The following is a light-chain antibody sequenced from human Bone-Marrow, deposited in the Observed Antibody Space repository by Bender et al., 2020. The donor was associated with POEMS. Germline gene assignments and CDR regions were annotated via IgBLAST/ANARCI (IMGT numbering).Light chain of an antibody. J-gene: IGLJ3*02. CDR2: DDK. CDR3: QSYDSFSQV. V-gene: IGLV6-57*04. CDR1: SGTIGNTY. Sequence: NFLLTQPHSVSESPAKTVTISCTRSSGTIGNTYVQWYQQRPGRAPTIVIFDDKKRPSGVPERFSGSVDRASNSAVLTISGLRPEDEADYYCQSYDSFSQVFGGGTKLTVL.